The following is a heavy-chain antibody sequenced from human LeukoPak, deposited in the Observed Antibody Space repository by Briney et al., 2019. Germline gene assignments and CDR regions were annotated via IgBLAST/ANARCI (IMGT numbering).Heavy chain of an antibody. CDR1: GFTFSTYA. J-gene: IGHJ5*02. Sequence: GGSLRLSCAASGFTFSTYAMSWVRQAPGKGLEWVSGISGSGGSTEYADSVKGRFTISRDNPKNTLYLQMNSLRAEDTAVYYCAKDPLTVTTRGDWFDPWGQGTLVTVSS. CDR2: ISGSGGST. V-gene: IGHV3-23*01. D-gene: IGHD4-17*01. CDR3: AKDPLTVTTRGDWFDP.